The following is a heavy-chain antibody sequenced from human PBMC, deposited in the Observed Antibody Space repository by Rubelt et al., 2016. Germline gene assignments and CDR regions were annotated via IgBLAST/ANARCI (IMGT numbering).Heavy chain of an antibody. J-gene: IGHJ4*02. V-gene: IGHV1-2*06. D-gene: IGHD6-19*01. CDR2: INPNSGGT. Sequence: GLEWMGRINPNSGGTNYAQKFQGRVTMIRDTSISTAYMELSGLRSDDTAVYYCAREAPMAGSCVDYWGQGTLVTVSS. CDR3: AREAPMAGSCVDY.